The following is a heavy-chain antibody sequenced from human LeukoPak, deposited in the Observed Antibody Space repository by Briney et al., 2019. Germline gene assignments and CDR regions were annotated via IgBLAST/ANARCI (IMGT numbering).Heavy chain of an antibody. D-gene: IGHD2-21*01. V-gene: IGHV4-4*07. CDR1: GGSISSYY. CDR2: IYTSGST. CDR3: ATTEKNRYYINL. Sequence: PSETLSLTCTVSGGSISSYYWSWIRRPAGKGLEWIGRIYTSGSTNYNPSLKSRVTMSVDTSKNQFSLKLSSVTAADTAVYFCATTEKNRYYINLWGPGTTVIVSS. J-gene: IGHJ6*01.